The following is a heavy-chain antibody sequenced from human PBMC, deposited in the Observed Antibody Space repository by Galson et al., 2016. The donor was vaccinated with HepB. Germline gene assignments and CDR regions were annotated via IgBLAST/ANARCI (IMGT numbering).Heavy chain of an antibody. D-gene: IGHD6-6*01. CDR2: TYYRSKWYN. Sequence: CAISGDSVSSNSATWNWIRQSPSRGLEWLGRTYYRSKWYNDSAVSVKSRVTINPGTSTNQFSLHLNSVTPEDTAVYYCARQYSSSSFYYGMDVWGQGALVTVSS. V-gene: IGHV6-1*01. J-gene: IGHJ6*02. CDR1: GDSVSSNSAT. CDR3: ARQYSSSSFYYGMDV.